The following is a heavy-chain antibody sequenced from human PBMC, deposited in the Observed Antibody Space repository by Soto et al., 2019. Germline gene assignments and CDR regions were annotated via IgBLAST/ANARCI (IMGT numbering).Heavy chain of an antibody. Sequence: ASVKVSCKASGYTFTGYYMHWVRQAPGQGLEWMGWINPNSGGTNYAQKFQGWVTMTRDTSISTAYMELSRLRSDDTAMYYCARDLSYCSSTSCHTADYYYYGMDVWGQGTTVTVSS. CDR3: ARDLSYCSSTSCHTADYYYYGMDV. V-gene: IGHV1-2*04. CDR1: GYTFTGYY. CDR2: INPNSGGT. J-gene: IGHJ6*02. D-gene: IGHD2-2*01.